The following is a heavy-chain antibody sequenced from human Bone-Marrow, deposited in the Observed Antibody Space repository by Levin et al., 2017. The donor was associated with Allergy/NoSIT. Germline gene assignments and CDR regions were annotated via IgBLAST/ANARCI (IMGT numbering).Heavy chain of an antibody. Sequence: GGSLRLSCKGSGYSFTSYWIGWVRQMPGKGLEWMGIIYPGDSDTRYSPSFQGQVTISADKSISTAYLQWSSLKASDTAMYYCARHGLTPLLWFGELYVWGQGTLVTVSS. CDR3: ARHGLTPLLWFGELYV. CDR1: GYSFTSYW. D-gene: IGHD3-10*01. J-gene: IGHJ4*02. CDR2: IYPGDSDT. V-gene: IGHV5-51*01.